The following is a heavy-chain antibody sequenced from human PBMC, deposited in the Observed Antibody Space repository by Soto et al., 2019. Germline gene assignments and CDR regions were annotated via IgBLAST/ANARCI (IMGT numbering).Heavy chain of an antibody. D-gene: IGHD3-22*01. V-gene: IGHV3-21*01. CDR2: ISSSSSYI. J-gene: IGHJ3*02. CDR3: ARGGSYYYDSSGYYNSAGRAFDI. CDR1: GFTFSSYS. Sequence: GGSLRLSCAASGFTFSSYSMNWVRQAPGKGLEWVSSISSSSSYIYYADSVKGRFTISRDNAKNSLYLQMNSLRAEDTAVYYCARGGSYYYDSSGYYNSAGRAFDIWGQGTMVTVSS.